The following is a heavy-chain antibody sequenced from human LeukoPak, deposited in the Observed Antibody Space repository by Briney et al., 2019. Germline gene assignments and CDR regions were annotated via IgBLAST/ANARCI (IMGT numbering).Heavy chain of an antibody. CDR3: ARDHSQGSGSYFPPGPNRYFDL. CDR1: GYSISSGYY. J-gene: IGHJ2*01. Sequence: SKTLSLTCTVSGYSISSGYYWGWIRQPPGKGLEWIGSIYESGSTYYNPSLKSRVTISVDTSKNQFSLRMNSVTAADTAVYYCARDHSQGSGSYFPPGPNRYFDLWGRGTLVTVSS. CDR2: IYESGST. V-gene: IGHV4-38-2*02. D-gene: IGHD3-10*01.